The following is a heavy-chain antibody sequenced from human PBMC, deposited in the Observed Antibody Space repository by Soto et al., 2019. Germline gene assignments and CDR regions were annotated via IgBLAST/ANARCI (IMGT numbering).Heavy chain of an antibody. CDR2: IVVGSGNT. CDR3: AAVKDIVLVPAAIWSVWFDP. Sequence: QMQLVQSGPEVKKPGTSVKVSCKASGFTFTSSAVQWVRQARGQRLEWIGWIVVGSGNTNYAQKFQERVTITRDMSTSTAYMELSSLRSEDTAVYYCAAVKDIVLVPAAIWSVWFDPWGQGTLVTVSS. J-gene: IGHJ5*02. CDR1: GFTFTSSA. V-gene: IGHV1-58*01. D-gene: IGHD2-2*01.